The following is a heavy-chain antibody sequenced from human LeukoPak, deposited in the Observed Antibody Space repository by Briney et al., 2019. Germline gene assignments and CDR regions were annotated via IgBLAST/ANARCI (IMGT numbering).Heavy chain of an antibody. Sequence: PSGTLSLTCTVSGGSISSYYWSWIRQPAGKGLEWIGRIYTSGSNNYNPSLKSRVTMSVDTSKNQFSLKLSSVTAADTAMYYCAREVADYGGYYYYHYMDVWGKGTTVTISS. CDR3: AREVADYGGYYYYHYMDV. D-gene: IGHD4-23*01. J-gene: IGHJ6*03. CDR1: GGSISSYY. V-gene: IGHV4-4*07. CDR2: IYTSGSN.